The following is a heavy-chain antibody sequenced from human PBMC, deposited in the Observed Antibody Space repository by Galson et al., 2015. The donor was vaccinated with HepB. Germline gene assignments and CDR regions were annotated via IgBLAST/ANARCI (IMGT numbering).Heavy chain of an antibody. CDR2: ISSSSSYI. CDR3: ARGDYDILTGKPHSDAFDI. CDR1: GFTFSSYS. D-gene: IGHD3-9*01. J-gene: IGHJ3*02. Sequence: SLRLSCAASGFTFSSYSMNWVRQAPGKGLEWVSSISSSSSYIYYADSVKGRFTISRDNAKNSLYLQMNSLRAEDTAVYYCARGDYDILTGKPHSDAFDIWGQGTMVTVSS. V-gene: IGHV3-21*01.